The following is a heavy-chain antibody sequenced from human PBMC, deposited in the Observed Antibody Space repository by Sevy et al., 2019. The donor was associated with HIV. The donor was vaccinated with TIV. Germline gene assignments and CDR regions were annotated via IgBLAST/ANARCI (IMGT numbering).Heavy chain of an antibody. J-gene: IGHJ5*02. Sequence: SETLSLTCIVSGGSFNNYFWSWIRQSPGKGLEWIGEINHSGSTNYNPSLKSRVTISVDTSKNQFSLKLSSVTAADTAVYYCARLTYYDILTGSRFDPWGQGTLVTVSS. CDR3: ARLTYYDILTGSRFDP. CDR2: INHSGST. D-gene: IGHD3-9*01. CDR1: GGSFNNYF. V-gene: IGHV4-34*01.